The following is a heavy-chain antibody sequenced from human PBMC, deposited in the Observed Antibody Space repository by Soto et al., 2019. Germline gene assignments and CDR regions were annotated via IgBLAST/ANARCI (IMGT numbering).Heavy chain of an antibody. J-gene: IGHJ1*01. Sequence: QVQLVESGGGVVQPGASLTLSCAASGFRFSGFGMHWVRQAPGKGLVWVAVISFDASEKFYVDSVKGRFSISRDDSHSKVFLQMNSLRREDTGVYYCARDLGGYVHLWDKSNYWGQGTLVNVS. CDR2: ISFDASEK. CDR1: GFRFSGFG. D-gene: IGHD5-12*01. V-gene: IGHV3-30*04. CDR3: ARDLGGYVHLWDKSNY.